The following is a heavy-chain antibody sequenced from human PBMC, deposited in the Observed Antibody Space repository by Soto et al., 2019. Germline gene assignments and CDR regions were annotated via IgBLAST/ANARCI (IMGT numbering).Heavy chain of an antibody. V-gene: IGHV5-10-1*01. CDR3: ARQLRVLRFLEWSKTEDYYYYGMDV. D-gene: IGHD3-3*01. Sequence: GESLKISCKGSGYSFTSYWISWVRQMPGKGLEWMGRIDPGDSYTNYSPSFQGHVTISADKSISTAYLQWSSLKASDTAMYYCARQLRVLRFLEWSKTEDYYYYGMDVWGQGTTVTVSS. J-gene: IGHJ6*02. CDR2: IDPGDSYT. CDR1: GYSFTSYW.